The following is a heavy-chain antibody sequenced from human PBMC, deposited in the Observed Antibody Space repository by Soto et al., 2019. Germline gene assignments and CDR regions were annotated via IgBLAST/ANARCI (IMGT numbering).Heavy chain of an antibody. CDR1: GGSISSGDYY. J-gene: IGHJ3*02. V-gene: IGHV4-30-4*01. D-gene: IGHD2-15*01. CDR3: ARGTLLVVVAATPAFDI. Sequence: QVQLQESGPGLVKPSQTLSLTCTVSGGSISSGDYYWSWIRQPPGKGLEWIGYIYYSGSTYYNPSLKSRVTISVDTSKNQFSLKLSSVTAADTAVYYCARGTLLVVVAATPAFDIWGQGTMVTVSS. CDR2: IYYSGST.